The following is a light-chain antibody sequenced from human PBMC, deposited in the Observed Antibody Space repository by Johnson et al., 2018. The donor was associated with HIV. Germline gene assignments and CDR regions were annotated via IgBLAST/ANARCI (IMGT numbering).Light chain of an antibody. CDR2: EKN. CDR1: SSNIGNNY. J-gene: IGLJ1*01. V-gene: IGLV1-51*02. CDR3: ETWDNSLSAHYV. Sequence: QSVLTQPPSVSAAPGQKVNISCSGSSSNIGNNYVSWYQQLPGTAPKLLIYEKNKRPSGIPDLFSASKSGTSATLGITGLQTGDEADYYCETWDNSLSAHYVFGTGTKVTVL.